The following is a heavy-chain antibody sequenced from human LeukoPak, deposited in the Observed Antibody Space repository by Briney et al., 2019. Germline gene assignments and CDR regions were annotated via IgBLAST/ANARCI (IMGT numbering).Heavy chain of an antibody. CDR3: AKANWGSGY. J-gene: IGHJ4*02. CDR1: GFTFSSYA. D-gene: IGHD7-27*01. CDR2: ITVSGGST. Sequence: GGSLRLSCAASGFTFSSYAMSRVRQAPGKGLEWVSTITVSGGSTYYADSVKGRFTISRDNSKNTLDLQMNSLRAEDTAVYYCAKANWGSGYWGQGTLVTVSS. V-gene: IGHV3-23*01.